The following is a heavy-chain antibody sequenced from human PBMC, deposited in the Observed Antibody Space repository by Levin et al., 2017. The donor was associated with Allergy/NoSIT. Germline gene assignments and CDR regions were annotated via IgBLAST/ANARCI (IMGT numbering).Heavy chain of an antibody. CDR1: GFTFSNAW. CDR2: IKSKTDGGTT. CDR3: TTALEITHKNSSWYLYYYYYGMDV. V-gene: IGHV3-15*01. D-gene: IGHD6-13*01. Sequence: GGSLRLSCAASGFTFSNAWMSWVRQAPGKGLEWVGRIKSKTDGGTTDYAAPVKGRFTISRDDSKNTLYLQMNSLKTEDTAVYYCTTALEITHKNSSWYLYYYYYGMDVWGQGTTVTVSS. J-gene: IGHJ6*02.